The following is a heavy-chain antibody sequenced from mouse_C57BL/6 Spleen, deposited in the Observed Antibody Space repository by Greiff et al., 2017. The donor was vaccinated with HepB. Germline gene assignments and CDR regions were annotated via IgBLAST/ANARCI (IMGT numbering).Heavy chain of an antibody. V-gene: IGHV1-69*01. J-gene: IGHJ4*01. CDR2: IDPSDSYT. Sequence: VQLQQPGAELVMPGASVKLSCKASGYTFTSYWMHWVKQRPGQGLEWIGEIDPSDSYTNYNQKFKGKSTLTVDKSSSTAYMQLSSLTSEDSAVYYCARKNWDVNYAMDYWGQGTSVTVSS. CDR3: ARKNWDVNYAMDY. CDR1: GYTFTSYW. D-gene: IGHD4-1*01.